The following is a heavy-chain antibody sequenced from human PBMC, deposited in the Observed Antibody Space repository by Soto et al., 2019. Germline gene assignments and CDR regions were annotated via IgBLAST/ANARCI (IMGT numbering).Heavy chain of an antibody. CDR2: ISTYNGNT. CDR1: GYTFTSYG. D-gene: IGHD5-12*01. CDR3: AKNPVGGGYDPNWFDP. V-gene: IGHV1-18*01. J-gene: IGHJ5*02. Sequence: GASVKVSCKASGYTFTSYGISWVRQAPGQRLEWMGWISTYNGNTKYAQKHQGRVTMTTDTSKNTLYLQMNSLRGDDTAVYYCAKNPVGGGYDPNWFDPWGQGTLVTVSS.